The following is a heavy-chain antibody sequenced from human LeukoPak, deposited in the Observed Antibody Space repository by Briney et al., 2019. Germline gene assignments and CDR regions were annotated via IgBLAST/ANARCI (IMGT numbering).Heavy chain of an antibody. Sequence: GGSLRLSCAASGFTFSSYGMHWVRQAPGKGLEWVAVIWYDGSNKYYADSVKGRFTISRDNSKNTLYLQMNSLRAEDTAVYYCAREGYYDSPLLLDYWGQGTLVTVSS. J-gene: IGHJ4*02. D-gene: IGHD3-22*01. CDR3: AREGYYDSPLLLDY. CDR1: GFTFSSYG. CDR2: IWYDGSNK. V-gene: IGHV3-33*08.